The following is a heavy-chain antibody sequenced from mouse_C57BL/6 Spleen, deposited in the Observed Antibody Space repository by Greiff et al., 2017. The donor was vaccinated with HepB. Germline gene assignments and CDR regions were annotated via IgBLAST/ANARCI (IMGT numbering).Heavy chain of an antibody. CDR2: INPSTGGT. D-gene: IGHD1-1*01. V-gene: IGHV1-42*01. J-gene: IGHJ1*03. CDR3: ARDYYGWYFDV. CDR1: GYSFTGYY. Sequence: VQLQQSGPELVKPGASVKISCKASGYSFTGYYMNWVKQSPEKSLEWIGEINPSTGGTTYNQKFKAKATLTVDKSSSTAYMQLKSLTSEDSAVYYCARDYYGWYFDVWGTGTTVTVSS.